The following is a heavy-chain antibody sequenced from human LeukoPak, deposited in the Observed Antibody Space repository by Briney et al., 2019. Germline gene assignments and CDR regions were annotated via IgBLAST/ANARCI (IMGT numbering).Heavy chain of an antibody. J-gene: IGHJ4*02. D-gene: IGHD2-15*01. Sequence: SETLSLTCTVSGGSISSSSYYWGWIRQPPGKGLEWIGSIYYSGSTYYNPSLKSRVTISVDTSKNQFSLKLSSVTAADTAVYYCAGRMRARGFDYWGQGTLVTVSS. V-gene: IGHV4-39*07. CDR3: AGRMRARGFDY. CDR1: GGSISSSSYY. CDR2: IYYSGST.